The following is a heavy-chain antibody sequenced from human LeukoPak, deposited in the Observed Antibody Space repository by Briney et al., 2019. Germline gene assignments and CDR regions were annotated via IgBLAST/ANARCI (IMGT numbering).Heavy chain of an antibody. CDR1: GGTFSSYA. CDR3: ARGRYSSGWYGGY. V-gene: IGHV1-69*06. CDR2: IIPIFGTA. D-gene: IGHD6-19*01. J-gene: IGHJ4*02. Sequence: SVKVSCKPSGGTFSSYAISWVRQAPGQGLEWMGGIIPIFGTANYAQKFQGRVTITADKSTSTAYMELSSVRSEDTAVYYCARGRYSSGWYGGYWGQGTLVTVSS.